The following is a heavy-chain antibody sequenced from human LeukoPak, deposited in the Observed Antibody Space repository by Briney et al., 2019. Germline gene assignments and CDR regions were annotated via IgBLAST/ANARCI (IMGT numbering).Heavy chain of an antibody. V-gene: IGHV4-59*01. J-gene: IGHJ5*02. CDR1: GDSISSYY. D-gene: IGHD3-10*01. Sequence: SETLSLTCTVSGDSISSYYWNWIRQPPGKRLEWIGHIHVSGDTNYNPSLKSRVTISLDSAKNQFSLRLISVTAADTAVYFCARRVQMSSASATSNTWLDPWGQGTLVSVSP. CDR2: IHVSGDT. CDR3: ARRVQMSSASATSNTWLDP.